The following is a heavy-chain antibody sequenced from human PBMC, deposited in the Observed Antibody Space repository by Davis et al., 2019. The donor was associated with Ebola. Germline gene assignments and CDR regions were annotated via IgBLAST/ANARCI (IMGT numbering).Heavy chain of an antibody. V-gene: IGHV1-69*04. D-gene: IGHD2-2*01. J-gene: IGHJ6*02. CDR3: ARDQCISTSCYAGDYYGMDV. CDR2: IIPILGIA. CDR1: GGTFSSYT. Sequence: AASVKVSCKASGGTFSSYTISWVRQAPGQGLEWMGRIIPILGIANYAQKFQGRVTITADKSTSTAYMELSNLRSEETVVYYCARDQCISTSCYAGDYYGMDVWGQGTTVTVSS.